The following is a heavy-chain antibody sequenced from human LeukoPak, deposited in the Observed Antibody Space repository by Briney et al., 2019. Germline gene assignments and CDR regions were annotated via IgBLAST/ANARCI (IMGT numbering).Heavy chain of an antibody. CDR2: ISAYNGNT. V-gene: IGHV1-18*01. CDR3: ARDQQGEDIVVVPAAENWFDP. CDR1: GYTFTSYG. Sequence: ASVKVSCKASGYTFTSYGISWVRQAPGQGLEWMGWISAYNGNTNYAQKLQGRVTMTTDTSKSTAYMEMRSLRSDDTAVYYCARDQQGEDIVVVPAAENWFDPWGQGTLVTVSS. J-gene: IGHJ5*02. D-gene: IGHD2-2*01.